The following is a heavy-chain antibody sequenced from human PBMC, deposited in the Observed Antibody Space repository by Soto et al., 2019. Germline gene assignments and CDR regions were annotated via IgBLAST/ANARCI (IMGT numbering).Heavy chain of an antibody. CDR2: IKQDGSEK. D-gene: IGHD5-18*01. J-gene: IGHJ4*02. Sequence: GGSLRLSCAASGFTFSSYWMSWVRQAPGKGLEWVANIKQDGSEKYYVDSVKGRLTISRDNAKNSLYLQMNSLRAEDTAVYYCARGGNRGYSYGEPFDYWGQGTLVTVSS. CDR1: GFTFSSYW. V-gene: IGHV3-7*01. CDR3: ARGGNRGYSYGEPFDY.